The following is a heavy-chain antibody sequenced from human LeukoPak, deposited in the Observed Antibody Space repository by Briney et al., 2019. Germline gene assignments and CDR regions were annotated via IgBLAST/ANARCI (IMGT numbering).Heavy chain of an antibody. Sequence: GASVKVSCKASGYTFAGYYMHWVRQAPGKGLEWMGWINPDSGGTNYAQKFQGRVTMTRDTSISTAYVELSRLRSDDTAVYYCARDRSRILDYWGQGTLVTVSS. CDR3: ARDRSRILDY. CDR2: INPDSGGT. D-gene: IGHD1-26*01. V-gene: IGHV1-2*02. J-gene: IGHJ4*02. CDR1: GYTFAGYY.